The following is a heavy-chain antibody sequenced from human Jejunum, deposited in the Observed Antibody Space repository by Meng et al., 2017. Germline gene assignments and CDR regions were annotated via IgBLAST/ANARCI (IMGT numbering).Heavy chain of an antibody. CDR3: ARGSGYRSGGGSCFPFDR. D-gene: IGHD2-15*01. CDR2: IKQDGSEK. Sequence: GESLKISCAASGFTFSNYWVTWLRQAPGKGLEWVANIKQDGSEKYYVNSVKGRFTISRDNAKNSLYLKMDSLSAENTAVYYGARGSGYRSGGGSCFPFDRWGQGTLVTVSS. CDR1: GFTFSNYW. J-gene: IGHJ4*02. V-gene: IGHV3-7*03.